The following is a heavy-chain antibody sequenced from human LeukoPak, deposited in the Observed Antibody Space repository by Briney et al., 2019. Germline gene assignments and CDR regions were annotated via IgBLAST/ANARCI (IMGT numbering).Heavy chain of an antibody. D-gene: IGHD3-16*01. CDR1: GFTFSSYS. CDR2: ISSSSSYI. Sequence: GGSLRLSCAASGFTFSSYSMNWVRQAPGKGLEWVSSISSSSSYIYYADSVKGRFTISRDNAKNSLYLQMNSLRAEDTAVYYCAGTSDPLIGLSQGAFDIWGQGTMVTVSS. CDR3: AGTSDPLIGLSQGAFDI. J-gene: IGHJ3*02. V-gene: IGHV3-21*01.